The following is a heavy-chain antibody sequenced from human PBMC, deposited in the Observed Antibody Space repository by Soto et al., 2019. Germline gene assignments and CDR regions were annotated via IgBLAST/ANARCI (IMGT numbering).Heavy chain of an antibody. Sequence: SLTCTVSGGSISSYYWSWIRQPPGKGLEWIGYIYYSGSTNYNPSLKSRVTISVDTSKNQFSLKLSSVTAADTAVYYCARQWGPDFWSGYYRVFDYWGQGTMVTVSP. CDR2: IYYSGST. D-gene: IGHD3-3*01. V-gene: IGHV4-59*01. CDR1: GGSISSYY. J-gene: IGHJ4*02. CDR3: ARQWGPDFWSGYYRVFDY.